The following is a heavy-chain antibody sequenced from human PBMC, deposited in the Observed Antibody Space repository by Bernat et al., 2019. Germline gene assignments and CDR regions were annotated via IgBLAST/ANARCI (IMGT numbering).Heavy chain of an antibody. Sequence: QVQLQESGPGLVKPSGTLSLTCAVSGGSISSSNWWSWVRQPPGKGLEWIGEIYHSGSTNYHPSLKSRVTISVDKSKNQFSLKLSSVTAADTAVDYCARGGYNWNDVTAFDIWGQGTMVTVSS. CDR2: IYHSGST. CDR3: ARGGYNWNDVTAFDI. V-gene: IGHV4-4*02. J-gene: IGHJ3*02. CDR1: GGSISSSNW. D-gene: IGHD1-20*01.